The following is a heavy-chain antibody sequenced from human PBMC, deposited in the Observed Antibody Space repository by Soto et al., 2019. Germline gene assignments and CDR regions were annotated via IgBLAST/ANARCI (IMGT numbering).Heavy chain of an antibody. CDR3: ARDVGATGY. D-gene: IGHD1-26*01. Sequence: ASVKVSCTASGYPFTSYGISWVRHAPGQGLEWMGWTSAYNGNTNYAQKLQGRVTMTTDTSTSTAYMERRSLRSDDTDVYDCARDVGATGYWGQGTLVTVSS. V-gene: IGHV1-18*01. CDR1: GYPFTSYG. J-gene: IGHJ4*02. CDR2: TSAYNGNT.